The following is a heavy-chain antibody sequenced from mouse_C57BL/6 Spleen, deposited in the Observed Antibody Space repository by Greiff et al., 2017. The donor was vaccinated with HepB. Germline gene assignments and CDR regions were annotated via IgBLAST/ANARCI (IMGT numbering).Heavy chain of an antibody. CDR3: TRPLNYGNYWYFDV. D-gene: IGHD2-1*01. J-gene: IGHJ1*03. CDR1: GYTFTSYW. Sequence: VQLQQSGTVLARPGASVKMSCKTSGYTFTSYWMHWVKQRPGQGLEWIGAIYPGNSDTSYNQKFKGKAKLTAVTSASTAYMELSSLTNEDSAVYYCTRPLNYGNYWYFDVWGTGTTVTVSS. CDR2: IYPGNSDT. V-gene: IGHV1-5*01.